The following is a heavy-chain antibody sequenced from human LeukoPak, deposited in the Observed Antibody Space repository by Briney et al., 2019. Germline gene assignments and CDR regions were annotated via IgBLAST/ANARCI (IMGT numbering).Heavy chain of an antibody. V-gene: IGHV3-21*01. D-gene: IGHD3-22*01. CDR2: ISGSSSDI. CDR1: GFTFRNHA. Sequence: PGGSLRLSCAASGFTFRNHAMNWVRQAPGKGLEWVSSISGSSSDIYYADSVKGRFTISRDNAKNSLYLQMNSLRAEDTAVYYCARRGYYDSSGYDYWGQGTLVTVSS. CDR3: ARRGYYDSSGYDY. J-gene: IGHJ4*02.